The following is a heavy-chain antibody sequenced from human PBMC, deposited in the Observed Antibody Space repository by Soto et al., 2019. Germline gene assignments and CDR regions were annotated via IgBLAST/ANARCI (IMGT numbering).Heavy chain of an antibody. D-gene: IGHD6-6*01. CDR1: GFTFSSYG. CDR3: ARGRIEQLAPFSYYYGMDV. CDR2: IWYDGSNK. J-gene: IGHJ6*02. Sequence: PGGSLRLSCAASGFTFSSYGMHWVRQAPGKGLEWVAVIWYDGSNKYYADSVKGRFTISRDNSKNTLYLQMNSLRAEDTAVYYCARGRIEQLAPFSYYYGMDVWGQGTTVTVSS. V-gene: IGHV3-33*01.